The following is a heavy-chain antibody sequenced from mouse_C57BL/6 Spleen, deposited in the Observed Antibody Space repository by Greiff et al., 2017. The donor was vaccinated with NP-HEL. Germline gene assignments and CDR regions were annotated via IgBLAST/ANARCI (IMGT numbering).Heavy chain of an antibody. CDR2: IYPGSGST. Sequence: VQLQQPGAELVKPGASVKLSCKASGYTFTSYWITWVKQRPGQGLEWIGDIYPGSGSTNYNEKFKSKATLTVDTTSSTAYMQLSSLTSEDSAVYYCARRPLSSYAMDYWGQGTSVTVSS. CDR3: ARRPLSSYAMDY. V-gene: IGHV1-55*01. D-gene: IGHD6-5*01. J-gene: IGHJ4*01. CDR1: GYTFTSYW.